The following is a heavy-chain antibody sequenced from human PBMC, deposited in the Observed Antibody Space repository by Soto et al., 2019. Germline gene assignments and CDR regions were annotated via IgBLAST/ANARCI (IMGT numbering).Heavy chain of an antibody. CDR3: ASATMVRGYYFDY. D-gene: IGHD3-10*01. CDR2: IYYSGST. CDR1: GGSVSSGSYY. V-gene: IGHV4-61*01. J-gene: IGHJ4*02. Sequence: PSETLSLTCTVSGGSVSSGSYYWSWIRQPPGKGLECVGYIYYSGSTNYNPSLKSRVTISVDTSKNQFSLKLSSVTAADTAVYYCASATMVRGYYFDYWGQGTLVTVSS.